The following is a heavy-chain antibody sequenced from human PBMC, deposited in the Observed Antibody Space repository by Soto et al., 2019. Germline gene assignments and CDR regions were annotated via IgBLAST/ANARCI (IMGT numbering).Heavy chain of an antibody. CDR1: GFTFSSYA. V-gene: IGHV3-23*01. Sequence: EVQLLESGGGLVQPGGSLRLSCAASGFTFSSYAMSWVRQAPGEGLEWVSAISGSGGSTYYADAVKGRFTISRDNSKNTLYLQMNSLRAEDTAVYYCAKWSITMVRGVIHTFGEDWGQGTLVTVSS. CDR2: ISGSGGST. J-gene: IGHJ4*02. D-gene: IGHD3-10*01. CDR3: AKWSITMVRGVIHTFGED.